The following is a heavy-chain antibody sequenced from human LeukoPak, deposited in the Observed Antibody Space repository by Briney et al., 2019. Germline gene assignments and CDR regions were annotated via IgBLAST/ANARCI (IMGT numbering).Heavy chain of an antibody. D-gene: IGHD3-10*01. CDR3: AREIQELVTMVRGVTARYRHDYFDY. CDR2: INSDGSST. V-gene: IGHV3-74*01. Sequence: GGSLRLSCAASGFTFSSYWMHWVRQAPGKGLVWVSRINSDGSSTSYADSVKGRFTISRDNAKNTLYLQMNSLRAEDTAVYYCAREIQELVTMVRGVTARYRHDYFDYWGQGTLVTVSS. CDR1: GFTFSSYW. J-gene: IGHJ4*02.